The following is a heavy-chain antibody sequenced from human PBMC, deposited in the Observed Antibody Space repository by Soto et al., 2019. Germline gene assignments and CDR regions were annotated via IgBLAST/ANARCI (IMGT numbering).Heavy chain of an antibody. CDR3: ARSMYSTSAQLYYGMDV. CDR1: GFTFTSSA. D-gene: IGHD6-6*01. J-gene: IGHJ6*02. CDR2: IVVGSGNT. Sequence: SVKVSCKASGFTFTSSAVQWVRQARGQRLEWIGWIVVGSGNTNYAQKFQERVTISVDTSKNQLSLKLSSATAADTAVYYCARSMYSTSAQLYYGMDVWGQGTTVTVSS. V-gene: IGHV1-58*01.